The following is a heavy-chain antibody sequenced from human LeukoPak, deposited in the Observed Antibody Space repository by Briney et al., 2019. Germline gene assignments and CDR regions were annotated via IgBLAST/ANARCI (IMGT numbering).Heavy chain of an antibody. J-gene: IGHJ6*03. D-gene: IGHD3-3*01. Sequence: SETLSLTCTVSGGSISSYYWSWIRQPPGKGLEWIGYIYYSGSTNYNPSLKSRVAMSVDTSKNQFSLKLSSVTAADTAVYYCASGHDFWGYMDVWGKGTTVTVSS. V-gene: IGHV4-59*12. CDR1: GGSISSYY. CDR3: ASGHDFWGYMDV. CDR2: IYYSGST.